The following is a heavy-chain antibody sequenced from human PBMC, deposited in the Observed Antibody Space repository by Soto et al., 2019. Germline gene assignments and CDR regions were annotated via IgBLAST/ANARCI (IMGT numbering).Heavy chain of an antibody. Sequence: GGSLRLSCAASGFTFSSYGMHWVRQAPGKGLEWVAVISYDGSNKYYADSVKGRFTISRDNSKNTLYLQMNSLRAEDTAVYYCAKGALPIVVVPAGFGDYYYMDVWGKGTTVTVSS. J-gene: IGHJ6*03. V-gene: IGHV3-30*18. CDR3: AKGALPIVVVPAGFGDYYYMDV. CDR1: GFTFSSYG. CDR2: ISYDGSNK. D-gene: IGHD2-2*01.